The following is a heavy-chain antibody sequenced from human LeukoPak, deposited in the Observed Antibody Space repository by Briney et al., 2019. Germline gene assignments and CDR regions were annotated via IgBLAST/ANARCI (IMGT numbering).Heavy chain of an antibody. CDR3: ARGQSYYDFWSGSVY. CDR1: GFTFSSYW. D-gene: IGHD3-3*01. Sequence: GGSLRLSCAASGFTFSSYWMSWVRQAPGKGLEWVANIKQDGSEKYYVDSVKGRFTISRDNAMNSLYLQMNSLRAEDTAVYYCARGQSYYDFWSGSVYWGQGTLVTVSS. V-gene: IGHV3-7*01. J-gene: IGHJ4*02. CDR2: IKQDGSEK.